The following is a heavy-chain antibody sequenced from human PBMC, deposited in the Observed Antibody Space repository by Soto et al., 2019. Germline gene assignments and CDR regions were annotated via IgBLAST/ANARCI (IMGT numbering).Heavy chain of an antibody. V-gene: IGHV1-58*01. Sequence: SVQVSCKASGFTFTSSAVQWVRQARGQRLEWIGWIVVGSGNTNYAQKFQERVTITRDMSTSTAYMELSSLRSEDTAVYYCAASVAGKYYYCCCMDVWGQGTTVTISS. J-gene: IGHJ6*02. CDR1: GFTFTSSA. CDR2: IVVGSGNT. D-gene: IGHD6-13*01. CDR3: AASVAGKYYYCCCMDV.